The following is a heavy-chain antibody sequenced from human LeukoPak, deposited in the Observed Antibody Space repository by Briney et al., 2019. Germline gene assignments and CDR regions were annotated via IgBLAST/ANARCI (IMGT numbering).Heavy chain of an antibody. CDR1: EFTFSDYY. D-gene: IGHD2-8*02. CDR2: ISSSSNYT. V-gene: IGHV3-11*03. CDR3: ARLTGASNSGY. J-gene: IGHJ4*02. Sequence: PGGSLRLSCAASEFTFSDYYMSWIRQAPGKGLEWVSYISSSSNYTNYADSMKGRFTISRDNAKNSLYLQMNSLRAEDTAVYYCARLTGASNSGYWGQGTLVTVSS.